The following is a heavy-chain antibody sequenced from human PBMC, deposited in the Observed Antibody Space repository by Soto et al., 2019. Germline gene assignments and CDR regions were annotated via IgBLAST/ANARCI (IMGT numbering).Heavy chain of an antibody. J-gene: IGHJ4*02. V-gene: IGHV4-59*08. CDR2: IYYTGGP. CDR3: ARSGYYNHPIDN. CDR1: GGSISGYY. Sequence: PSETLSLTCTVSGGSISGYYWSWIRQPPGEGLEWVGNIYYTGGPKYNPSLKSRVTVSVDTSRNQFYFKLTSVTAADRAVYYCARSGYYNHPIDNWGQGTQVTVSS. D-gene: IGHD3-9*01.